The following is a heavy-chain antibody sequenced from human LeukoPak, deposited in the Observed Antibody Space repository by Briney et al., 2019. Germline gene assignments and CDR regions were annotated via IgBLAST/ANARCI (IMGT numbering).Heavy chain of an antibody. CDR2: ISYDGSNK. J-gene: IGHJ4*02. D-gene: IGHD6-6*01. V-gene: IGHV3-30*18. CDR3: AKAVSRPYSSSSDYPDY. Sequence: GGSLRLSCAASGFTFSSYGMHWVRQAPGKGLEWVAVISYDGSNKYYADSVKGRFTISRDNSKNTLYLQMNSLRAEVTAVYYCAKAVSRPYSSSSDYPDYWGQGTLVTVSS. CDR1: GFTFSSYG.